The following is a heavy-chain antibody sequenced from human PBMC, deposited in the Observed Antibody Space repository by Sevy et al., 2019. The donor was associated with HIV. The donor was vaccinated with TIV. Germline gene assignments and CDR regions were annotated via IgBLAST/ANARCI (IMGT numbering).Heavy chain of an antibody. CDR3: AKDRDFWRAACYFDY. Sequence: GGSLRLSCAVSGFTFSTYAMSWVRQAPGKGLEWVSAISGSGGSSTYYADSVKGRFTISRDNSKNTLYLQMNSLRAEDTAVYYCAKDRDFWRAACYFDYWGQVTLVTVSS. V-gene: IGHV3-23*01. CDR1: GFTFSTYA. D-gene: IGHD3-3*01. CDR2: ISGSGGSST. J-gene: IGHJ4*02.